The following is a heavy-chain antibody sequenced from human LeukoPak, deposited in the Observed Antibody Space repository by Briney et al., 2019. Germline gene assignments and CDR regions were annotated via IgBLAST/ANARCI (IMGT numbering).Heavy chain of an antibody. J-gene: IGHJ4*02. Sequence: SETLSRTCAVYGGSFSDYYWSWIRQPPGKGLEWIGEINHSGSTRYNPSLKSRVTISVDTSKNQFSLKLDSVTAADTAVYYCARVALTGDFDFWGQGTLVTVSS. D-gene: IGHD7-27*01. CDR3: ARVALTGDFDF. V-gene: IGHV4-34*01. CDR2: INHSGST. CDR1: GGSFSDYY.